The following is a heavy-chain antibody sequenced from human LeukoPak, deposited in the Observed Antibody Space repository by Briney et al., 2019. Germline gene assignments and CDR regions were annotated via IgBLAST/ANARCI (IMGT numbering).Heavy chain of an antibody. CDR3: ATRKCSISACRASSHHCMDF. CDR2: IKQDGSEG. D-gene: IGHD2/OR15-2a*01. Sequence: GGSLRLSCAASGFPFSAYWMTWVRQAPGKGLEGVANIKQDGSEGNYVDSVKGRFTVSRDNAKNSLYLQLNSLRAEDTAVYYCATRKCSISACRASSHHCMDFWGKGTTVIVSS. J-gene: IGHJ6*03. CDR1: GFPFSAYW. V-gene: IGHV3-7*01.